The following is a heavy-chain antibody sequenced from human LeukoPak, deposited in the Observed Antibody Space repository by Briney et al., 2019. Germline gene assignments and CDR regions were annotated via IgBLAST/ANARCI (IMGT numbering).Heavy chain of an antibody. CDR1: GFTFSNYA. V-gene: IGHV3-23*01. CDR3: AKWGDNDVLTGYYVPDY. J-gene: IGHJ4*02. CDR2: ILGSGGST. Sequence: PGGSLRLSCAASGFTFSNYAMSWVRQAPGKRLEWVSAILGSGGSTYYADSVKGRFTVSRDNSKSTLYLQMNSLRAEDTALYYCAKWGDNDVLTGYYVPDYWGQGTLVTVSS. D-gene: IGHD3-9*01.